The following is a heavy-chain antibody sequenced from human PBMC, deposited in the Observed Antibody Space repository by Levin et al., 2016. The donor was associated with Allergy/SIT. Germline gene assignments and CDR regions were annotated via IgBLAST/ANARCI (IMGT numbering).Heavy chain of an antibody. CDR1: GSSLSGGNFF. V-gene: IGHV4-61*01. Sequence: SETLSLTCSVSGSSLSGGNFFWTWIRQTPGRGLEWIGHAFYTGSTNYNRSLKSRVTISLDTSKNKFSLRLRSVTAADSAVYYCARERGSSITAPGGFYYVLDVWGQGTAVRVSS. CDR3: ARERGSSITAPGGFYYVLDV. J-gene: IGHJ6*02. D-gene: IGHD6-6*01. CDR2: AFYTGST.